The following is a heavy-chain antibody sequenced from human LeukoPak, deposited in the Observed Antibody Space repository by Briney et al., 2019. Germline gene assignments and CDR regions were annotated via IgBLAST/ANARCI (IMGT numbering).Heavy chain of an antibody. CDR2: INWNGGST. V-gene: IGHV3-20*04. Sequence: GGSLRLSCAASGFTFDDYGMSWVRQAPGKGLEWVSGINWNGGSTGYADSVKGRFTISRDNAKNSLYLQMNSLRAEDTALYYCARDRQVFGELYSFDYWGQGTLVTVSS. CDR3: ARDRQVFGELYSFDY. J-gene: IGHJ4*02. D-gene: IGHD3-10*01. CDR1: GFTFDDYG.